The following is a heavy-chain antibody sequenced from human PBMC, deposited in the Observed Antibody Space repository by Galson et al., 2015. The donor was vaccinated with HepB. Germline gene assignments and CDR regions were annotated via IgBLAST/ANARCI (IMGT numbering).Heavy chain of an antibody. Sequence: SVKVSCKASGGTFSSQTISWVRQAPGHGLEWMGRIILILDKANYAQNFQDRVTITADRSTSTVYMELANLTSEDRAVYYCAKPEGPLGGGMDVWGQGTTVTVSS. D-gene: IGHD1-14*01. J-gene: IGHJ6*02. CDR3: AKPEGPLGGGMDV. CDR2: IILILDKA. V-gene: IGHV1-69*02. CDR1: GGTFSSQT.